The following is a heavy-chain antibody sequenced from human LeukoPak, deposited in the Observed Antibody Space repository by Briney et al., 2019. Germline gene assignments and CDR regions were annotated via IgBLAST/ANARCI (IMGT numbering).Heavy chain of an antibody. CDR1: GGSISSSSYY. Sequence: SETLSLTCTVSGGSISSSSYYWGWIRQPPGKGLEWIGSIYYSGSTYYNPSLKSRVTISVDTSKNQFSLKLSSVTAADTAVYYCARDSPGSGGYWGQGTLVTVSS. CDR3: ARDSPGSGGY. V-gene: IGHV4-39*07. CDR2: IYYSGST. J-gene: IGHJ4*02. D-gene: IGHD3-10*01.